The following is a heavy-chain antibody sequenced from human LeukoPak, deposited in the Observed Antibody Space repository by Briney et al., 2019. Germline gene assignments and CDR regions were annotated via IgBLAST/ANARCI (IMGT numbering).Heavy chain of an antibody. J-gene: IGHJ6*04. CDR1: GFTFSSYA. D-gene: IGHD2-2*01. CDR2: ICCGGSNK. CDR3: DKDFLRGRVPDAARHHHHYDMDL. Sequence: GGSLRLSCAASGFTFSSYAMHWVRQAPGKGLEWVAVICCGGSNKYYADSVKGRFTISRDNSKNTLYLQLNSRRAEDRAVYYCDKDFLRGRVPDAARHHHHYDMDLWGKGNTVTVSS. V-gene: IGHV3-30*04.